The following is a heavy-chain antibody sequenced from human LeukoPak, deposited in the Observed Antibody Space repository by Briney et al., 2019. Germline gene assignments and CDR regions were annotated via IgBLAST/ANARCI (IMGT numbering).Heavy chain of an antibody. V-gene: IGHV1-69*04. D-gene: IGHD5-12*01. CDR1: GGTFSSYA. J-gene: IGHJ4*02. CDR3: AKEYSGYGAFDY. CDR2: IIPILGIA. Sequence: GSSVKVSCKASGGTFSSYAISWVRQAPGQGLEWMGRIIPILGIANYAQKFQGRVTITADKSTSTAYMELSSLRSEDTAVYYCAKEYSGYGAFDYWGQGTLVTVSS.